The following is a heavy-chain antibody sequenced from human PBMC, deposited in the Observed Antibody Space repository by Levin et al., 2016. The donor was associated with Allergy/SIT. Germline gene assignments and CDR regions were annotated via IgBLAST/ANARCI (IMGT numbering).Heavy chain of an antibody. Sequence: WVRQAPGQGLEWMGGIIPIFGTANYAQKFQGRVTITADESTSTAYMELSSLRSEDTAVYYCARHGAVGATDYYYGMDVWGQGTTVTVSS. D-gene: IGHD1-26*01. V-gene: IGHV1-69*01. CDR2: IIPIFGTA. CDR3: ARHGAVGATDYYYGMDV. J-gene: IGHJ6*02.